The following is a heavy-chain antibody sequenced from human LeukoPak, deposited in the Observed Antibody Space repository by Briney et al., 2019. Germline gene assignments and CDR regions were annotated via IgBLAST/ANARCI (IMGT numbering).Heavy chain of an antibody. Sequence: PGGSLRLSCAASEFTFSNYAMSWVRQAPGKGLEWVSAISGSGGGPYYADSVKGRFFISRDNSKNTVYLQMNSLRVEDTAVYYCAKDSGWDSSGYPDNWFDPWGQGTLVTVSS. J-gene: IGHJ5*02. CDR1: EFTFSNYA. CDR3: AKDSGWDSSGYPDNWFDP. CDR2: ISGSGGGP. V-gene: IGHV3-23*01. D-gene: IGHD3-22*01.